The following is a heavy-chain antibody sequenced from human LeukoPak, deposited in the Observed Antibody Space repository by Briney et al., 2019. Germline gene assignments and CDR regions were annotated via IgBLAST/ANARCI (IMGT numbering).Heavy chain of an antibody. D-gene: IGHD3-10*01. Sequence: SETLSLTCAVYGGSFSGYYWSWIRQPPGKGLEWIGEINHSGSTNYNPSLKSRVTISVDTSKNQFSLKLSSVTAADTAVYYCARGGITMVRGSFLGQFDPWGQGTLVTVCS. CDR2: INHSGST. J-gene: IGHJ5*02. V-gene: IGHV4-34*01. CDR1: GGSFSGYY. CDR3: ARGGITMVRGSFLGQFDP.